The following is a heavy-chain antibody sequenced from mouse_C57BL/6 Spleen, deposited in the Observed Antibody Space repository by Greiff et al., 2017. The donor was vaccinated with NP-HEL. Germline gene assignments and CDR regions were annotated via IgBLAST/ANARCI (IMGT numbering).Heavy chain of an antibody. Sequence: QVQLQQSDAELVKPGASVKISCKVSGYTFTDHTIHWMKQRPEQGLEWIGYIYPRDGSTKYNEKFKGKATLTADKSSSTAYMQPNSLTSEDSAVYFCARSRDYFLYYYAMDYWGQGTSVTVSS. D-gene: IGHD1-1*01. CDR2: IYPRDGST. J-gene: IGHJ4*01. V-gene: IGHV1-78*01. CDR1: GYTFTDHT. CDR3: ARSRDYFLYYYAMDY.